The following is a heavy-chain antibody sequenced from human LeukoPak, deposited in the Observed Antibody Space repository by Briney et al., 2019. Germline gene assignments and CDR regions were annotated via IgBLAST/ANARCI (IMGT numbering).Heavy chain of an antibody. CDR2: ISGGTT. CDR3: SRGSGWLSDY. D-gene: IGHD6-19*01. CDR1: GFTFGDYP. J-gene: IGHJ4*02. V-gene: IGHV3-49*03. Sequence: GGSLRLSCTASGFTFGDYPMNWFRQAPGKGLEWIGFISGGTTEYAASVKGRFTISRDDSTSIAYLQMNSLTTEDTDVYYCSRGSGWLSDYWGQGTLVTASS.